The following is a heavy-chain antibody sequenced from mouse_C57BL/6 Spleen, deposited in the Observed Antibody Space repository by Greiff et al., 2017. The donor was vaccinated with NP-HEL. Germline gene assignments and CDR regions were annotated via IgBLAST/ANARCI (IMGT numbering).Heavy chain of an antibody. D-gene: IGHD2-1*01. CDR1: GFTFSDYG. Sequence: EVQLVESGGGLVKPGGSLKLSCAASGFTFSDYGMHWVRQAPEKGLGWVAYISSGSSTIYYADTVKGRFTISRDNAKNTLFLQMTSLRSEDTAMYYCAGNPSFAYWGQGTLVTVSA. J-gene: IGHJ3*01. CDR3: AGNPSFAY. V-gene: IGHV5-17*01. CDR2: ISSGSSTI.